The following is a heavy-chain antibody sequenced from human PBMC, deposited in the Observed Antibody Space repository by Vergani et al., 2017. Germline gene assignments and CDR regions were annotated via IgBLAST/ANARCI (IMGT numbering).Heavy chain of an antibody. Sequence: QVQLVQSGAEVKKPGSSVKVSCKASGGTFSSYAISWVRQAPGQGLEWMGGIIPIFGTANYAQKFQGRVTITADESTSTAYMELSSLRSEDTAVYYCAKDTSIVVVTATRGDFDYWGQGTLVTVSS. J-gene: IGHJ4*02. CDR3: AKDTSIVVVTATRGDFDY. CDR1: GGTFSSYA. V-gene: IGHV1-69*01. CDR2: IIPIFGTA. D-gene: IGHD2-21*02.